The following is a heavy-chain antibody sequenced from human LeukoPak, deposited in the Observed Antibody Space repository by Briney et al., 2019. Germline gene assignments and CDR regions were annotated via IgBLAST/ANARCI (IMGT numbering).Heavy chain of an antibody. CDR1: GGTFSSYA. V-gene: IGHV1-69*13. CDR3: ARWIVVVPAARRGGYYYYGMDV. D-gene: IGHD2-2*01. CDR2: IIPIFGTA. J-gene: IGHJ6*02. Sequence: SVNVSCKASGGTFSSYAISWVRQAPGQGLEWMGGIIPIFGTANYAQKFQGRVTITADESTSTAYMELSSLRSEDTAVYYCARWIVVVPAARRGGYYYYGMDVWGQGTTVTVSS.